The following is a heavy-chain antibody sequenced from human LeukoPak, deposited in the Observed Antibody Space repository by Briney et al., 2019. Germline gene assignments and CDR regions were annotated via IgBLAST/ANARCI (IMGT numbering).Heavy chain of an antibody. V-gene: IGHV4-34*01. CDR1: GGSFSGYY. CDR3: AGFTFFRGVITFDY. CDR2: INHSGGT. D-gene: IGHD3-10*01. Sequence: PSETLSLTCAVYGGSFSGYYWSWIRQPPGKGLEWIGEINHSGGTYYHPSLRSRVSISVDTSKNQFSLKLSSVTAADTAVYSCAGFTFFRGVITFDYWGQGTLVTVSS. J-gene: IGHJ4*02.